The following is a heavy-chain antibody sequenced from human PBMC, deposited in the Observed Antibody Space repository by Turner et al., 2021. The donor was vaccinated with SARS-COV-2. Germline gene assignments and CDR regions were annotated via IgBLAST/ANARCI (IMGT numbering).Heavy chain of an antibody. CDR2: MSYSEMT. CDR3: ATKTHCGSDCYSKYFDL. Sequence: QLEASGPGLVKASDTLSISFGVPVGSGTNSFYFWGWVRQAPGRGLEWIASMSYSEMTYHNPSLRSRVSISKDTAKNQFSLRMTSLTAADTAIYYCATKTHCGSDCYSKYFDLWGRGTPVTVAS. J-gene: IGHJ2*01. CDR1: VGSGTNSFYF. D-gene: IGHD2-21*02. V-gene: IGHV4-39*01.